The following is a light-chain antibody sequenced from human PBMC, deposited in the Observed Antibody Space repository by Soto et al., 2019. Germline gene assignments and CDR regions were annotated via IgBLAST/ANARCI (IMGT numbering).Light chain of an antibody. V-gene: IGLV4-69*01. Sequence: QPVLTQSPSASASPGASVKLTCTLSSGHSNYAIACHQQQPEKRHRHLMKLNRDGSHSQRHEIPNRGSGSPSGAQRCLTIPSLQSEDEADSYCQTWGTGIVIFGGGTKLTVL. J-gene: IGLJ2*01. CDR3: QTWGTGIVI. CDR2: LNRDGSH. CDR1: SGHSNYA.